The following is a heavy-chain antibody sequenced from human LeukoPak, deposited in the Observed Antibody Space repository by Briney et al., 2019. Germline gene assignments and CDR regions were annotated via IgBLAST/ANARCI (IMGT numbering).Heavy chain of an antibody. Sequence: SETLSLTCAVYGGSFSGYYWSWIRQPPGKGLEWIGEINHSGSTNYNPSLKSRVTISVDTSKYQFSLKLSSVTAADTAVYYCARGYSSSAYNWFDPWGQGTLVTVSS. CDR1: GGSFSGYY. J-gene: IGHJ5*02. CDR3: ARGYSSSAYNWFDP. CDR2: INHSGST. V-gene: IGHV4-34*01. D-gene: IGHD6-6*01.